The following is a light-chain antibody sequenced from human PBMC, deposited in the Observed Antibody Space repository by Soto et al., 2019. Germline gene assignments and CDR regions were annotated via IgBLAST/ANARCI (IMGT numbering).Light chain of an antibody. CDR1: QSITN. V-gene: IGKV3-15*01. CDR3: QQYNDWLYT. CDR2: GAS. J-gene: IGKJ3*01. Sequence: EIVMTQSPATLSVSPGERVTLSCRASQSITNIAWYQQKPGQAPRLLIQGASARATGVPARFSGSGSGTEFTLTISSLQSEDFAVYYCQQYNDWLYTFGPGTKVEIK.